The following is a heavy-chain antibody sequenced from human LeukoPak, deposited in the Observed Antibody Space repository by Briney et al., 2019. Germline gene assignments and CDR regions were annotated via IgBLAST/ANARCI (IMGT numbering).Heavy chain of an antibody. Sequence: GGSLRLSCAASGFTFSSYWMSWVRQAPGKGLEWVANIKQDGSEKYYVDSVKGRFTISRDNAKNSLYLQMNSLRAEDTAVYYCARAVLLWFGELLSDAFDIWGQGTMVTVSS. CDR3: ARAVLLWFGELLSDAFDI. CDR2: IKQDGSEK. J-gene: IGHJ3*02. CDR1: GFTFSSYW. D-gene: IGHD3-10*01. V-gene: IGHV3-7*01.